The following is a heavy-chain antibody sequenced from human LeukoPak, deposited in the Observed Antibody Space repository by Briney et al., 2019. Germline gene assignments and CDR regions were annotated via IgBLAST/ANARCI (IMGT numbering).Heavy chain of an antibody. D-gene: IGHD1-26*01. Sequence: ASVKVSCKASGYTFTSYDINWVRQATGQGLEWMGWMNPNSGNTGYAQKFQGRVTITRNTSISTAYMELSSLRSEDTAVYYCARAHSGSYRTWFDPWGQGTLVTVSS. CDR3: ARAHSGSYRTWFDP. V-gene: IGHV1-8*03. J-gene: IGHJ5*02. CDR1: GYTFTSYD. CDR2: MNPNSGNT.